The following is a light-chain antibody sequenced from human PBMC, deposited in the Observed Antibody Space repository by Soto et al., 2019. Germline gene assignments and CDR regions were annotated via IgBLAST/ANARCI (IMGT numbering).Light chain of an antibody. V-gene: IGKV1-9*01. Sequence: DIQLTQSPSFLSASVGDRVTITCRASQGIFSYLAWYQQKPGKPPNHLNYAASTLQSGVPSRISGSGSGTEFTLTISSLQPEDFATYHCQQSYSSPHTFGQGTKVDIK. J-gene: IGKJ2*01. CDR1: QGIFSY. CDR3: QQSYSSPHT. CDR2: AAS.